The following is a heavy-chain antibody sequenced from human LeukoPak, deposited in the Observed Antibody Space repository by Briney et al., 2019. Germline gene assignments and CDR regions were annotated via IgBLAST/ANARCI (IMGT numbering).Heavy chain of an antibody. J-gene: IGHJ4*02. CDR3: ARGAAAGTFLFDY. CDR2: ISAYNGNT. Sequence: ASVKVSCKASGYTFTSYGISWVRQAPGQGLEGMGWISAYNGNTNYEQKFQGRVTMTRDTSTSTVYMELSSLRSEDTAVYYCARGAAAGTFLFDYWGQGTLVTVSS. D-gene: IGHD6-13*01. CDR1: GYTFTSYG. V-gene: IGHV1-18*01.